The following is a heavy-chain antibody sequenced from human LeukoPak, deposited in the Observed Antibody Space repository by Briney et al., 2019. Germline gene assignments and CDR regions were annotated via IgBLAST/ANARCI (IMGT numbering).Heavy chain of an antibody. CDR2: IYTSGST. D-gene: IGHD2-2*02. CDR3: AREPGYCSSTSYYTNYYYGMDV. Sequence: SETLSLTCTVSGGSISNYYWSWIRQPAGKGLEWIGRIYTSGSTNYNPSLKSRVTMSVDTSKNQFSLKLSSVTAADTAVYYCAREPGYCSSTSYYTNYYYGMDVWGQGTTVTVSS. CDR1: GGSISNYY. V-gene: IGHV4-4*07. J-gene: IGHJ6*02.